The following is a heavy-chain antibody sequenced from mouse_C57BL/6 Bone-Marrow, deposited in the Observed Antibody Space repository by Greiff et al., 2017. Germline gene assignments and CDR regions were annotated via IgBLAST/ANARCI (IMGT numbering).Heavy chain of an antibody. CDR1: GFTFSDYG. CDR2: ISSGSSTI. CDR3: ARNSNWDDAMDY. J-gene: IGHJ4*01. V-gene: IGHV5-17*01. D-gene: IGHD4-1*01. Sequence: EVQLVESGGGLVKPGGSLKLSCAASGFTFSDYGMHWVRQAPEKGLAWVAYISSGSSTIYYADTVKGRFTISRDNAKNTLFLQMTSLRSEDTAMYYCARNSNWDDAMDYWGQGTSVTVSS.